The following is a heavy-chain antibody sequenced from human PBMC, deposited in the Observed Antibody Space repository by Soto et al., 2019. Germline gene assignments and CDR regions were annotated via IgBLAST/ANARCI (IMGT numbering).Heavy chain of an antibody. CDR1: GGSISSGGYY. CDR3: ARGDTMVRGSFDP. V-gene: IGHV4-31*03. D-gene: IGHD3-10*01. J-gene: IGHJ5*02. CDR2: IYYSGST. Sequence: PSETLSLTCTVSGGSISSGGYYWSWIRQHPGKGLEWIGYIYYSGSTYYNPSLKSRVTISVDTSKNQFSLKLSSVTAADTAVYYCARGDTMVRGSFDPWGQGTLVTVSS.